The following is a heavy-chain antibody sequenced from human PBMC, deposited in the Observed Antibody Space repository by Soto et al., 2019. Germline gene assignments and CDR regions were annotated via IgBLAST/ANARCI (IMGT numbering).Heavy chain of an antibody. CDR2: IDWENDK. D-gene: IGHD1-20*01. Sequence: KRVQSLKRTYNFSGFTVTTGGKSVSWIRQPPGKALEWLARIDWENDKYYSTSLKTRLTISKDTSKNQVVLTMTNMDPADTATYYCARTHIITHRGFDYWGQGTLVTVS. J-gene: IGHJ4*02. CDR3: ARTHIITHRGFDY. CDR1: GFTVTTGGKS. V-gene: IGHV2-70*11.